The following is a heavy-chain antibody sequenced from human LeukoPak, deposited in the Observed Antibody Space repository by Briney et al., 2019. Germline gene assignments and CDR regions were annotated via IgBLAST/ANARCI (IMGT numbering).Heavy chain of an antibody. Sequence: GGSLRLSCAASGLTVTDAWMTWVRQAPGKGLEWVGRIKSKDDGGTADYAAPVNGRFTISRDDSENTLYLQMNSLKNEDTAVYYCVTEQLWAYFFDSWGQGVPVTVSS. CDR2: IKSKDDGGTA. V-gene: IGHV3-15*01. J-gene: IGHJ4*02. CDR1: GLTVTDAW. D-gene: IGHD1-1*01. CDR3: VTEQLWAYFFDS.